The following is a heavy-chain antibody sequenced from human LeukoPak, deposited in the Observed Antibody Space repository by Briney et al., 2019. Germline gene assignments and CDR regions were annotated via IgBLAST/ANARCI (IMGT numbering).Heavy chain of an antibody. Sequence: GGSLRLSCAASGFTFSSYAMSWVRQAPGKGLEWVSAISGSGCSTYYADSVKGRFTISRDNSKNTLYLQINSMSAEDTAVYYCAKDKSSGWLTEYFQHWGQGTLVTVSS. CDR1: GFTFSSYA. CDR2: ISGSGCST. D-gene: IGHD6-19*01. V-gene: IGHV3-23*01. CDR3: AKDKSSGWLTEYFQH. J-gene: IGHJ1*01.